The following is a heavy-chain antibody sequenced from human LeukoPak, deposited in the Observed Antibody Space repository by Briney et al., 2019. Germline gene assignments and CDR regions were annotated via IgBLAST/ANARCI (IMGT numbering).Heavy chain of an antibody. CDR1: GFTFSSYA. V-gene: IGHV3-23*01. J-gene: IGHJ4*02. CDR2: ISGSGGST. CDR3: ARVRNPYYFDY. Sequence: PGGSLRLSCAASGFTFSSYAMSWVRQAPGKGLEWVSAISGSGGSTYYADSVKGRFTISRDNAKNSLYLQMNSLRAEDTAVYYCARVRNPYYFDYWGQGTLVTVSS.